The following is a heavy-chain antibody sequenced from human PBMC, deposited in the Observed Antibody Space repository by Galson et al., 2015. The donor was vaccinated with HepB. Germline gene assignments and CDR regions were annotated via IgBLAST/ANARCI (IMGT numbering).Heavy chain of an antibody. Sequence: SVKVSCKASGYTFTGYYMHWVRQAPGQGLEWMGWINPKSGGTNYAQKFQGRVTMTRDTSISTAYMELSRLRSDDTAVYYCARDMRGGWLVPWGQGTLVTVSS. CDR2: INPKSGGT. V-gene: IGHV1-2*02. J-gene: IGHJ5*02. CDR1: GYTFTGYY. CDR3: ARDMRGGWLVP. D-gene: IGHD6-19*01.